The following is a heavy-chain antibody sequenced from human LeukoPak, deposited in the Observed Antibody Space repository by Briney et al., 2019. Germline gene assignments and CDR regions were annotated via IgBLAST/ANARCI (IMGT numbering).Heavy chain of an antibody. D-gene: IGHD3-16*02. J-gene: IGHJ4*02. V-gene: IGHV3-53*01. CDR2: IYSGGST. CDR3: ASLSSLDGPDY. Sequence: PSETLSLTCAVYGGSFSGYYWSWIRQAPGKGLEWVSVIYSGGSTYYADSVKGRFTISRDNSKNTLYLQMNSLRAEDTAVYYCASLSSLDGPDYWGQGTLVTVSS. CDR1: GGSFSGYY.